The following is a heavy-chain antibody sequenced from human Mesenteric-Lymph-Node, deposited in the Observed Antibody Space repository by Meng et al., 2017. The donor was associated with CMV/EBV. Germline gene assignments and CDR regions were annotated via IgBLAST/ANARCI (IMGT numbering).Heavy chain of an antibody. Sequence: CAVSGGSITSNNWWSWVRQPPGMGLEWIGEVYHSGNTNYNPSLKSRVTISVDKSKNQFSLRLSSVTAADTAVYYCATLYGGNFQYFHHWGQGTLVTVSS. CDR3: ATLYGGNFQYFHH. V-gene: IGHV4-4*02. D-gene: IGHD4-23*01. CDR1: GGSITSNNW. CDR2: VYHSGNT. J-gene: IGHJ1*01.